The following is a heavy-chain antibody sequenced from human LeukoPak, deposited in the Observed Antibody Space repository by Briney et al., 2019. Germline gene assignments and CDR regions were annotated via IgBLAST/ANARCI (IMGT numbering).Heavy chain of an antibody. CDR2: LYSDGST. J-gene: IGHJ6*02. D-gene: IGHD4-11*01. CDR1: GLSVSSNH. Sequence: GGSLRLSCAASGLSVSSNHMSWVRQAPGKGLEWVSILYSDGSTYYADSMKGRFTIFGDNYKITLYLQMNSLRAEDTAVYYCARNDYSNLGYYYGMDVWGQGTTVTVSS. CDR3: ARNDYSNLGYYYGMDV. V-gene: IGHV3-53*01.